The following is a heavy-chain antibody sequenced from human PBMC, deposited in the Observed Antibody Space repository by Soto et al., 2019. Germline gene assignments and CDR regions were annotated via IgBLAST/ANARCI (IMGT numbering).Heavy chain of an antibody. CDR2: INHSGST. CDR1: GGSFSGYY. J-gene: IGHJ4*02. Sequence: SETLSLTCAVYGGSFSGYYWIWIRQPPGKGLEWIGEINHSGSTNYNPSLKSRVTISVDTSKNQFSLKLSSVTAADTAVYYCARPRITMVRGVTYDNWGQGTLVTVSS. V-gene: IGHV4-34*01. CDR3: ARPRITMVRGVTYDN. D-gene: IGHD3-10*01.